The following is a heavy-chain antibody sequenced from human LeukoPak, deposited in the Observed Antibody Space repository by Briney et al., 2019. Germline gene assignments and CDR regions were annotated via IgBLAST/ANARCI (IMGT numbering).Heavy chain of an antibody. CDR1: SITFSYYL. V-gene: IGHV3-74*01. Sequence: GGSLRLSCAASSITFSYYLMNWVRPTPGKGLAWGARIECDGATATYADPAEGRFTLPRDNATNTMSLQMNSLRAEHTGLFICGKMKMVREAPGGFDDGGQGTRVSVSS. CDR3: GKMKMVREAPGGFDD. D-gene: IGHD3-10*01. J-gene: IGHJ4*02. CDR2: IECDGATA.